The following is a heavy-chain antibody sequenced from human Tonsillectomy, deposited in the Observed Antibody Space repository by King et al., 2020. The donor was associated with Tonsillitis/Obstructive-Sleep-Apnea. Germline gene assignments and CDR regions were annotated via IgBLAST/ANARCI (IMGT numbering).Heavy chain of an antibody. CDR2: INAGNGNT. Sequence: QLVQSGAEVKKPGASVKVSCKASGHTFTSYAIHWVRQAPRQRLEWMGWINAGNGNTKYSQKFQGRVTITRDTSASTAYMEVSSLRSEDTAVYYCARRIPGAEAFDYWGQGTLVTVSS. D-gene: IGHD2-2*01. J-gene: IGHJ4*02. V-gene: IGHV1-3*01. CDR3: ARRIPGAEAFDY. CDR1: GHTFTSYA.